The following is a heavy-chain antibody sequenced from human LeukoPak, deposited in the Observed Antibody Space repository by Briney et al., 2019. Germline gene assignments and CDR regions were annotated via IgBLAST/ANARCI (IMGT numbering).Heavy chain of an antibody. Sequence: GESLKISCKASGYRFTVYWIAWVRQMPGKGLEWMGSIYSGDSEARYSPSSQGQVTMSVDKSISTAYLQWGSLKASDTARYYCARHYTAMTQFDYWGQGTLVTVSS. V-gene: IGHV5-51*01. D-gene: IGHD5-18*01. CDR2: IYSGDSEA. CDR3: ARHYTAMTQFDY. CDR1: GYRFTVYW. J-gene: IGHJ4*02.